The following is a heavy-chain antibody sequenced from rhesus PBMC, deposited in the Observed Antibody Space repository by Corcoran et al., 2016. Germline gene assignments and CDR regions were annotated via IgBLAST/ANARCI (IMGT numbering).Heavy chain of an antibody. J-gene: IGHJ1*01. CDR1: GGSISSSY. CDR3: ASERYDSGYYGYFEF. V-gene: IGHV4-169*02. D-gene: IGHD3-28*01. Sequence: QLQLQESGPGLVKPSETLSVTCAVSGGSISSSYWSWIRQAPGKGLEWIGNIEGSGSSTNYNPYLKGRVTLSVDTSKNHLSLKLSSVTAADTAVYYCASERYDSGYYGYFEFWGQGALVTVSS. CDR2: IEGSGSST.